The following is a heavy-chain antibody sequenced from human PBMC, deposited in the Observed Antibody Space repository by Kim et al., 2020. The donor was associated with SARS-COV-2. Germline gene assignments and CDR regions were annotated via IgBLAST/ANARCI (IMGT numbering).Heavy chain of an antibody. Sequence: GGSLRLSCAASGFTFSDYYMSWIRQAPGKGLEWVSYISSSGSTIYYADSVKGRFTISRDNAKNSLYLQMNSLRAEDTAVYYCARPLYNWNYLNYFDYWGQGTLVTVSS. CDR1: GFTFSDYY. D-gene: IGHD1-7*01. J-gene: IGHJ4*02. CDR2: ISSSGSTI. CDR3: ARPLYNWNYLNYFDY. V-gene: IGHV3-11*01.